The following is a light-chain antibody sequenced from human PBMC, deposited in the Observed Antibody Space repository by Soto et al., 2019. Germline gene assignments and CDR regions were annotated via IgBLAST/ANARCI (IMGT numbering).Light chain of an antibody. CDR1: QGIRTD. CDR2: GAS. J-gene: IGKJ1*01. Sequence: AVQLTQSQSSLSASVGDRVTITCRASQGIRTDLGWYQQSPGKAPKVLIVGASTLESGVPSRFSGSGSGTDFTLTISSLQPEDSATYYCLQDFSYPRTFGQGTKVEIK. CDR3: LQDFSYPRT. V-gene: IGKV1-6*01.